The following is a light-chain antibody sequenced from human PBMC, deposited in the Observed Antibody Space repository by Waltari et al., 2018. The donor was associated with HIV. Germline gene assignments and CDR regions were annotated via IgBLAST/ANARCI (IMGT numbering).Light chain of an antibody. Sequence: DIVLTQSPGTLSLSPGERATLPCRASHTISGHYLAWYQQTPGQAPRLVISGASIRATGIPDRFSGSGSGTDFTLTINRLKPEDFAVYHCQQYATTPPTFGGGTKLEIK. CDR3: QQYATTPPT. V-gene: IGKV3-20*01. CDR1: HTISGHY. J-gene: IGKJ4*01. CDR2: GAS.